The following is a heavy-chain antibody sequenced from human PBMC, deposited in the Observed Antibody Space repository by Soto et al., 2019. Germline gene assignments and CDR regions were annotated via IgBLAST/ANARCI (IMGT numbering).Heavy chain of an antibody. J-gene: IGHJ4*02. CDR2: INPNSGGT. CDR1: GYTFTDYY. Sequence: VASVKVSCKASGYTFTDYYMQWVRQAPGQGLEWMGWINPNSGGTNYAQNFQGRVTMTRDTTISTAYMELSRLKSDDTAVYYCARAKGYYDSSGYLRWYYFDYWGQGTPVTVYS. V-gene: IGHV1-2*02. D-gene: IGHD3-22*01. CDR3: ARAKGYYDSSGYLRWYYFDY.